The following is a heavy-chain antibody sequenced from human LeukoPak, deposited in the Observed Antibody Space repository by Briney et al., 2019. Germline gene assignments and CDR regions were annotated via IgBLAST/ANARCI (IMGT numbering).Heavy chain of an antibody. J-gene: IGHJ1*01. CDR2: IYYSGST. CDR1: GGSISSDC. D-gene: IGHD3-10*01. V-gene: IGHV4-59*08. CDR3: ARQTGYFRY. Sequence: PSETLSLTCTVSGGSISSDCWSWIRQPPGKGLEWIGHIYYSGSTNYNPFLKSRVTISVDTSKNQFSLKLNSVTAADTAVYYCARQTGYFRYWGQGTLVAVSS.